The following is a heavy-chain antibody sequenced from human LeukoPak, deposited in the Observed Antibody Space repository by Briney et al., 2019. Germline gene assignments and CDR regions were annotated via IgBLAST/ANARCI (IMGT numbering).Heavy chain of an antibody. CDR3: ARAGLPAATLFDY. CDR1: GFTFSSYS. Sequence: AGGSLRLSCAASGFTFSSYSMNWVRQAPGKGLEWVSSISSSSSYIYYADSVKGRFTISRDNAKNSLYLQMNSLRAEDTAVYYCARAGLPAATLFDYWGQGTLVTVSS. J-gene: IGHJ4*02. V-gene: IGHV3-21*01. D-gene: IGHD2-2*01. CDR2: ISSSSSYI.